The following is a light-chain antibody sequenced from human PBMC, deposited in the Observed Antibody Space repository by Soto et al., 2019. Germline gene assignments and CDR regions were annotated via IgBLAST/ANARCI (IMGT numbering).Light chain of an antibody. V-gene: IGLV2-14*03. Sequence: QLVLTQPASVSGSPGQSITISCTGTSNDVGGYNYVSWYQQHPGKAPKLMIYDVSNRPSGVSNRFSGSKSGNTASLTISGLQAEDESDYYCSSYTSSSLYVFGTGTKVTVL. CDR1: SNDVGGYNY. CDR2: DVS. CDR3: SSYTSSSLYV. J-gene: IGLJ1*01.